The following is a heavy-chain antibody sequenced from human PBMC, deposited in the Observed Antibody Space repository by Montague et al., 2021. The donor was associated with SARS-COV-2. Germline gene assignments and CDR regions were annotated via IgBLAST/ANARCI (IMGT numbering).Heavy chain of an antibody. CDR2: VNHSGNT. CDR1: GASFSGYY. CDR3: AKGSHMYAARGLRGGAFDP. Sequence: SETLSLTCAVYGASFSGYYWTWIRQSPGKGLEWIGEVNHSGNTSYNPSLQSRLTMSVDTYKNQFSLRLSSVAAADTAVYFCAKGSHMYAARGLRGGAFDPWGQGTLVTVSS. J-gene: IGHJ5*02. D-gene: IGHD2-8*01. V-gene: IGHV4-34*01.